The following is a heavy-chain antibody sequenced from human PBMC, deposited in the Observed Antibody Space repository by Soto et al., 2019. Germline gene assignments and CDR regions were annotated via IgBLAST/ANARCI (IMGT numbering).Heavy chain of an antibody. CDR3: ARVVTAIKKAVWYFDY. V-gene: IGHV4-31*03. CDR2: IYYSGST. Sequence: QVQLQESGPGLVKPSQTLSLTCTVSGGSISSGGYYWSWIRQHPGKGLEWIGYIYYSGSTYYNPSRKSRVTISVDTSKNQFSLKLSSVTAADTAVYYCARVVTAIKKAVWYFDYWGQGTLVTVSS. D-gene: IGHD2-21*02. J-gene: IGHJ4*02. CDR1: GGSISSGGYY.